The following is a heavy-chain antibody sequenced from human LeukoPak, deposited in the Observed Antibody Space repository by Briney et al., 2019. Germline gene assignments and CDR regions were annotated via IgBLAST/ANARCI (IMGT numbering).Heavy chain of an antibody. D-gene: IGHD6-13*01. V-gene: IGHV4-59*08. CDR3: AKQDPAAGSDY. Sequence: SETLSLTCTVSGGPITGSYWSWLRQPPGKGLEWIGYIYYSGNTNYNPALKSRVTISVDTSKNQFSLRLKSVTAADTAVYYCAKQDPAAGSDYWGQGTLVIVSS. CDR2: IYYSGNT. J-gene: IGHJ4*02. CDR1: GGPITGSY.